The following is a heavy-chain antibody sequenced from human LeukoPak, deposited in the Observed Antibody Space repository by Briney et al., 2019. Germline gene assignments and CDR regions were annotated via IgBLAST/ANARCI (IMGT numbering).Heavy chain of an antibody. J-gene: IGHJ4*02. CDR2: ISGSGGST. Sequence: GGSLRLSCAASGFTFSSYAMYWVRQSPGKGLEWVSAISGSGGSTYYADSVKGRFTISRDNSKNTLYLQMNSLRAEDTAVYYCAKGTIAMSGTSLDYWGQGTLVTVSS. CDR3: AKGTIAMSGTSLDY. V-gene: IGHV3-23*01. CDR1: GFTFSSYA. D-gene: IGHD6-19*01.